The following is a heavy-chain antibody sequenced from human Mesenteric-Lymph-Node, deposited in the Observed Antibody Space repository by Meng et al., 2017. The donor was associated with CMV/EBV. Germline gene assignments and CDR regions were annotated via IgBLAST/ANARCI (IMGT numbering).Heavy chain of an antibody. D-gene: IGHD6-19*01. J-gene: IGHJ5*02. V-gene: IGHV3-30*04. CDR3: ARDFHSSVWS. CDR2: ISYNGGAK. CDR1: GFSLSTYA. Sequence: GESLKISCAASGFSLSTYAMHWVRLTPGKGLEWVAVISYNGGAKYYADSVKGRFTISRDNAKNTLYLQMNSLGAEDTAVCYCARDFHSSVWSWGQGTLVTVSS.